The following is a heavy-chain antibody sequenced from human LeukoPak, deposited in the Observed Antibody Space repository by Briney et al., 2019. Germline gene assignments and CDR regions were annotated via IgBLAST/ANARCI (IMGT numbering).Heavy chain of an antibody. CDR3: ARGVRGRGRFYFDY. D-gene: IGHD1-26*01. CDR2: IIPIFGTA. CDR1: GGTFSSYA. V-gene: IGHV1-69*13. Sequence: ASVKVSCKASGGTFSSYAICWVRQAPGQGLEWMGGIIPIFGTANYAQKFQGRVTITADESTSTAYMELSSLRSEDTAVYYCARGVRGRGRFYFDYWGQGTLVTVSS. J-gene: IGHJ4*02.